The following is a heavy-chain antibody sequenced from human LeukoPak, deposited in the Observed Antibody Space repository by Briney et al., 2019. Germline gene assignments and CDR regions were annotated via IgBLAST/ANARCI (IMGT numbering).Heavy chain of an antibody. CDR1: GFTFSSYW. CDR3: ARDQSGYGYGMDV. CDR2: IKQDGSEK. D-gene: IGHD5-12*01. J-gene: IGHJ6*02. V-gene: IGHV3-7*01. Sequence: GGSLRLSCAASGFTFSSYWMSWVCQAPGKGLEWVANIKQDGSEKYYVDSVKGRFTISRDNAKNSLYLQMNSLKAEDTAVYYCARDQSGYGYGMDVWGQGTTVTVSS.